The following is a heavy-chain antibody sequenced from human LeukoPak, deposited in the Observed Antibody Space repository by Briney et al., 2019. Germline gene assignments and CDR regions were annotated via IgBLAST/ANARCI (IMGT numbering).Heavy chain of an antibody. CDR2: INTYTGNP. CDR1: GYTFTSYA. CDR3: AREPRYQPFDY. Sequence: GASVKVSCKSSGYTFTSYAMNWVRQAPGQGLEWMGWINTYTGNPTYVQGFTGRFVFPLDTSVSTAYLQISSLKAEDTAVYYCAREPRYQPFDYWGQGTLVSVSS. J-gene: IGHJ4*02. V-gene: IGHV7-4-1*02. D-gene: IGHD1-14*01.